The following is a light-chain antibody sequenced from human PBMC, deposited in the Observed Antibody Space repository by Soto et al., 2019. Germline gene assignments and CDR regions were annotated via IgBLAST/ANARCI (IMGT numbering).Light chain of an antibody. V-gene: IGLV2-11*01. CDR2: DVT. Sequence: QSALTQPRSVSGSPGQSVTISCTGTSSDVGGYNCVSWYQQHPGKAPQLIIYDVTQRPSGVPDRFSGSKSGNTASLSISGLQAEDEAHYYCCSHSASYPFVSGPGTRSPS. CDR3: CSHSASYPFV. CDR1: SSDVGGYNC. J-gene: IGLJ1*01.